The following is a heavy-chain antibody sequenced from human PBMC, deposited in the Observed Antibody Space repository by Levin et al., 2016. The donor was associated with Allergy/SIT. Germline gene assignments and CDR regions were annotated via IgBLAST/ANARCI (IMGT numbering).Heavy chain of an antibody. CDR2: ISSSSSYI. D-gene: IGHD3-9*01. CDR3: ARETGLGWPLRGWFDP. Sequence: WIRQPPGKGLEWVSSISSSSSYIYYADSVKGRFTISRDNAKNSLSLQMNSLRAEDTAVYYCARETGLGWPLRGWFDPWGQGTLVTVSS. V-gene: IGHV3-21*01. J-gene: IGHJ5*02.